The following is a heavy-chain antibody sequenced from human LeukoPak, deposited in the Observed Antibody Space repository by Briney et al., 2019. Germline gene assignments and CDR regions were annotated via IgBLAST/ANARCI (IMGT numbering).Heavy chain of an antibody. CDR2: ISSGSSYI. CDR1: GFTFSSYS. CDR3: ARGYSGYDIPPFDP. D-gene: IGHD5-12*01. Sequence: TSGGSLRLSCAASGFTFSSYSMNWVRQAPGKGLEWVSSISSGSSYIYYADSVKGRFTISRDNAKNSLYLQMNSLRAEDTAVYYCARGYSGYDIPPFDPWGQGTLVTVSS. J-gene: IGHJ5*02. V-gene: IGHV3-21*01.